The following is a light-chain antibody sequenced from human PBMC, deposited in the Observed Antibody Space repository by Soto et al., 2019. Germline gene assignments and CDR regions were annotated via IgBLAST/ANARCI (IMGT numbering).Light chain of an antibody. Sequence: QSARTQPDSVSGSPGQSITISCTGASTNVDGYDYVSWYQQHPGQAPKLMIYDVNNRPSGVSYRFSGSKSGDTASLTISGLQAEDDADYYCSSYTSSAPFYVFGTGTKVTVL. CDR3: SSYTSSAPFYV. J-gene: IGLJ1*01. V-gene: IGLV2-14*03. CDR2: DVN. CDR1: STNVDGYDY.